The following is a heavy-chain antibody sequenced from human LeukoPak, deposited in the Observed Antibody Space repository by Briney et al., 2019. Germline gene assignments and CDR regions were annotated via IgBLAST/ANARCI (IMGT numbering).Heavy chain of an antibody. V-gene: IGHV3-53*01. CDR2: IYSGGST. CDR1: GFTVNINY. CDR3: ARGSTYYDILTGYSGRYYFDY. J-gene: IGHJ4*02. Sequence: PGGSLRLSCAASGFTVNINYMSWVRQTPGKGLEWVSVIYSGGSTDYADSVKGRFTISRDDSKNTLYLQMSSLRAEDTAVYYCARGSTYYDILTGYSGRYYFDYWGQGTLVTVSS. D-gene: IGHD3-9*01.